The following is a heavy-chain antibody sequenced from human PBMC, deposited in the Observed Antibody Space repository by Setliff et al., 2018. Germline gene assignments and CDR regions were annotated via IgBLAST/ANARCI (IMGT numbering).Heavy chain of an antibody. Sequence: PSETLSLTCTVSGASISSSRDYWGWIRQPPGKGLELIGEINHTGSTNYNPSLKSRVTISLDTSKNQFSLKLSFVTAADTAVYYCARERSYYYDSSGFYYEGRHFDYWGQGTLVTVSS. CDR3: ARERSYYYDSSGFYYEGRHFDY. D-gene: IGHD3-22*01. CDR2: INHTGST. V-gene: IGHV4-39*07. CDR1: GASISSSRDY. J-gene: IGHJ4*02.